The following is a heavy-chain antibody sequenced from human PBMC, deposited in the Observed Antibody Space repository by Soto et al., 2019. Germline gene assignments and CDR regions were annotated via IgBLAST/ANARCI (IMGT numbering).Heavy chain of an antibody. CDR2: IYFSGIT. Sequence: SETQSLTCSFSNGSVTSPLSYWGLFRQPPGKRPQWIGVIYFSGITSYNPSLKSRVTISVDTSNNQFSLELSSVTATDTAVYYCASLRWYSWRNGLDVWGQGTTVT. J-gene: IGHJ6*02. V-gene: IGHV4-39*01. CDR1: NGSVTSPLSY. D-gene: IGHD2-15*01. CDR3: ASLRWYSWRNGLDV.